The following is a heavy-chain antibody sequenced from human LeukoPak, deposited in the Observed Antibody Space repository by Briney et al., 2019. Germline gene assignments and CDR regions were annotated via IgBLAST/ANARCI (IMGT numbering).Heavy chain of an antibody. CDR3: ARDRYCSSTSCYPTPVDP. J-gene: IGHJ5*02. CDR2: ISYDGSNK. Sequence: GGSLRLSCTASGFTFSSYAMHWVRQAPGKGLEWVAVISYDGSNKYYADSVKGRFTISRDKSKNTLYLQMNSLRAEDTAVYYCARDRYCSSTSCYPTPVDPWGQGTLVTVSS. D-gene: IGHD2-2*01. CDR1: GFTFSSYA. V-gene: IGHV3-30-3*01.